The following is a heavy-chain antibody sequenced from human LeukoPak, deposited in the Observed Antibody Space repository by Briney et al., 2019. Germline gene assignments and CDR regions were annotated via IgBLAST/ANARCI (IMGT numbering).Heavy chain of an antibody. Sequence: SETLSLTCTVSGGSISSSSYYWGWIRQPPGKGLEWIGSIYYSGSAYYNPSLKSRVTISVDTSKNQFSLKLSSVTAADTAVYYCARQDHSIGSSWYEDWYDPWGQGTLVIVSS. CDR2: IYYSGSA. J-gene: IGHJ5*02. CDR1: GGSISSSSYY. CDR3: ARQDHSIGSSWYEDWYDP. V-gene: IGHV4-39*01. D-gene: IGHD6-13*01.